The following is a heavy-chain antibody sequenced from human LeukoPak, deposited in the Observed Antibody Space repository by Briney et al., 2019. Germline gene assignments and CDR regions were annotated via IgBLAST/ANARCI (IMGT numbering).Heavy chain of an antibody. CDR1: GGSFSGYY. CDR2: IYHSGST. Sequence: SETLSLTCAVYGGSFSGYYWGWIRQPPGKGLEWIGSIYHSGSTYYNPSLKSRVTISVDTSKNQFSLKLSSVTAADTAVYYCARMRQNYYYYIDVWGKGTTVTVSS. J-gene: IGHJ6*03. V-gene: IGHV4-34*01. CDR3: ARMRQNYYYYIDV.